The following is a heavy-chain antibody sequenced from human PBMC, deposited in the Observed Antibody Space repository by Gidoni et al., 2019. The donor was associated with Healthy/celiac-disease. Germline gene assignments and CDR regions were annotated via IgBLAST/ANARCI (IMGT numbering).Heavy chain of an antibody. J-gene: IGHJ4*02. Sequence: QVQLVQSGAEVKKPGASVQVSCKASGYTFTSYYMHWVRQAPGQGLEWMGIINPSGGSTSYAQKLQGRVTMTRDTSTSTVYMELSSLRSEDTAVYYCAREAIGITMVRGFDYWGQGTLVTVSS. V-gene: IGHV1-46*04. CDR2: INPSGGST. CDR1: GYTFTSYY. D-gene: IGHD3-10*01. CDR3: AREAIGITMVRGFDY.